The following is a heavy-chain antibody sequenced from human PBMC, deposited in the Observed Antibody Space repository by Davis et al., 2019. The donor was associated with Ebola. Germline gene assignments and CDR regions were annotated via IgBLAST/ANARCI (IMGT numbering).Heavy chain of an antibody. CDR2: IWYDGSNK. J-gene: IGHJ6*02. CDR1: GGSISSGD. V-gene: IGHV3-33*07. Sequence: GGSLRLSCTVSGGSISSGDYYWSWIRQAPGKGLEWVAVIWYDGSNKYYADSVKGRFTISRDNSKNTLYLQMNSLRAEDTAVYYCARDYYYYYYGMDVWGQGTTVTVSS. CDR3: ARDYYYYYYGMDV.